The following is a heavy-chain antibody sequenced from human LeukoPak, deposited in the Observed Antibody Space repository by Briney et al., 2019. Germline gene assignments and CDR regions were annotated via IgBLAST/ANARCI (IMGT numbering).Heavy chain of an antibody. CDR3: ARDSGNWDIDY. Sequence: SGTLSLTCAVSGGSFSSTNWWSWVRQSPGKGLEWIGEIYHSGSTNDNPSLKSRVTTSRDTSKNQVSLRLISVTAANTALYYCARDSGNWDIDYWGQGTLVTVSS. CDR2: IYHSGST. J-gene: IGHJ4*02. CDR1: GGSFSSTNW. D-gene: IGHD7-27*01. V-gene: IGHV4-4*02.